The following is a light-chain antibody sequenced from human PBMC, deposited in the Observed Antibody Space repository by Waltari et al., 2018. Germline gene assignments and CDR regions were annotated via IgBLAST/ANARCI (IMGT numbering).Light chain of an antibody. J-gene: IGLJ3*02. CDR1: SRAVGNYNF. CDR3: CSYAGSRTPWV. CDR2: EGS. Sequence: QSALTQPASVSGSPGQSITISCPGSSRAVGNYNFFSWYQQHPDEAPKLVIYEGSKRPSGISIRFSGSKSGNTASLTISRLQAEDEADYYCCSYAGSRTPWVFGGGTRLTVL. V-gene: IGLV2-23*01.